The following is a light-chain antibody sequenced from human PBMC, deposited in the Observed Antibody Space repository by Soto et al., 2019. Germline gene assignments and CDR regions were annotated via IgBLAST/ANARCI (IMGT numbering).Light chain of an antibody. CDR2: DAS. J-gene: IGKJ2*01. Sequence: EIVLTQSPDTLSLSPGERATLSCGASQSVSSSHLAWYQQKPGRAPSLLLYDASSRATCIPDRFSGSGSGPDFTLTIRRLDPEVFAVYYCPQYGNSPYTFGQGPELEL. CDR1: QSVSSSH. CDR3: PQYGNSPYT. V-gene: IGKV3D-20*01.